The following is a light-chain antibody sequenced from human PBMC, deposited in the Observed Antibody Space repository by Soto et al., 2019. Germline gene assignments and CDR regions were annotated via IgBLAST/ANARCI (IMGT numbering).Light chain of an antibody. J-gene: IGKJ4*01. V-gene: IGKV1-12*01. CDR2: AAS. CDR1: QGITSW. CDR3: QQLRMYPST. Sequence: DIQMTQSPSFVSASVGDRVTISWRASQGITSWLAWYQQKPGKAPKLLIYAASTLQGGVPSRFSGSGSGTDFALTITSLQAEDFATYYCQQLRMYPSTFGGGTKVDI.